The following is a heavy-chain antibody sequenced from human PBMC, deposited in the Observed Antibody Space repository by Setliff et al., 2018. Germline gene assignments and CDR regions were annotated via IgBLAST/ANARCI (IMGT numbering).Heavy chain of an antibody. Sequence: NPSETLSLTCTVSGGSISSSSYYWGWIRQPPGKGLEWIGSIYYSGSTYYNPSLKSRVTISVDTSKNQFSLKLSSVTAADTAVYYCARPMGVVVVPAAKPVGAFDIWGQGTMVTVSS. D-gene: IGHD2-2*01. CDR3: ARPMGVVVVPAAKPVGAFDI. V-gene: IGHV4-39*01. CDR1: GGSISSSSYY. CDR2: IYYSGST. J-gene: IGHJ3*02.